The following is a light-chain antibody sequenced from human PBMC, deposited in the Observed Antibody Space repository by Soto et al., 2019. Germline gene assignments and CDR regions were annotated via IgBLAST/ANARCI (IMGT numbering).Light chain of an antibody. CDR3: QQYGRSPYT. CDR1: QSVSSNY. J-gene: IGKJ2*01. V-gene: IGKV3-20*01. CDR2: SAS. Sequence: EIVLTQSPGTLSLSPGERATLSCRASQSVSSNYLAWYQQKPGQAPRLLMYSASSRATGIPDRFRGSGSGTDFTLTISRLEPEDFAVFYCQQYGRSPYTFGQGTKLEIQ.